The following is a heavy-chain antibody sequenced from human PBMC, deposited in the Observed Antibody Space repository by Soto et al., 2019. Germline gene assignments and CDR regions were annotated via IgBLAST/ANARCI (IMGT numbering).Heavy chain of an antibody. CDR3: AKGPLWFGEYIDY. J-gene: IGHJ4*02. CDR1: GFTFSSYG. Sequence: GGSLRLSCAASGFTFSSYGMHWVRQAPGKGLEWVAVISYDGSNKYYADSVKGRFTISRDNSKNTLYLQMNSLRAEDTAVYYCAKGPLWFGEYIDYWGQGTLVTVSS. D-gene: IGHD3-10*01. CDR2: ISYDGSNK. V-gene: IGHV3-30*18.